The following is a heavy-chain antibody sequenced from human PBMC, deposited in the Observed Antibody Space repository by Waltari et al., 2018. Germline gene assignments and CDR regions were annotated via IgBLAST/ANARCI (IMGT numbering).Heavy chain of an antibody. V-gene: IGHV1-69*05. D-gene: IGHD6-19*01. CDR2: IIPIFGTA. J-gene: IGHJ4*02. CDR3: ARDLVAVAGFDY. Sequence: QVQLVQSGAEVKKPGSSVKVSCKASGGTFSSYAISWVRQAPGQGLEWMGGIIPIFGTANYAQKFQGRVTMTTDESTSTAYMELSSLRSEDTAVYYCARDLVAVAGFDYWGQGTLVTVSS. CDR1: GGTFSSYA.